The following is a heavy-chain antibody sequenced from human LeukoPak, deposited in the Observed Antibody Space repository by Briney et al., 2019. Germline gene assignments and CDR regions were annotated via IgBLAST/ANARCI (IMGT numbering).Heavy chain of an antibody. V-gene: IGHV1-18*01. CDR2: ISAYNGNT. J-gene: IGHJ4*02. CDR1: GYTFTSYG. CDR3: ATIAAADPEFDY. D-gene: IGHD6-13*01. Sequence: GASVKVSCKASGYTFTSYGISWVRQAPGQGLEWVGWISAYNGNTNYAQKLQGRVTMTTDTSTSTAYMELRSLRSDDTAVYYCATIAAADPEFDYWGQGTLVTVSS.